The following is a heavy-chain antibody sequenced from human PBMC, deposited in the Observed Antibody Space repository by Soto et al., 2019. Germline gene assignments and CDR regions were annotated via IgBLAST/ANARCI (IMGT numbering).Heavy chain of an antibody. CDR2: VNPNSGGT. Sequence: QVQLVQSGAEVKKPGASVKVSCKASGYTFTGYYMHWGRQAPGQGLEWMGWVNPNSGGTNYAQKFQGWVTMTRDTYISTAYRELSRLRSDDTAVYYCARSVQDGDYDDACDIWGQGTMVTVSS. D-gene: IGHD4-17*01. CDR1: GYTFTGYY. CDR3: ARSVQDGDYDDACDI. J-gene: IGHJ3*02. V-gene: IGHV1-2*04.